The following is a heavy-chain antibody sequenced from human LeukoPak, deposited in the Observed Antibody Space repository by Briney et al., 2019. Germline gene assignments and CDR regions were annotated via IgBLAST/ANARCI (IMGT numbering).Heavy chain of an antibody. CDR1: GFTFSSYS. Sequence: GSLRLSCAASGFTFSSYSMNWVRQAPGKGLEWVSSISSSSSYIYYADSVKGRFTISRDNAKNSLYLQMNSLRAEDTAVYYCARVGSSSWYREDYWGQGTLVTVSS. CDR3: ARVGSSSWYREDY. CDR2: ISSSSSYI. J-gene: IGHJ4*02. V-gene: IGHV3-21*01. D-gene: IGHD6-13*01.